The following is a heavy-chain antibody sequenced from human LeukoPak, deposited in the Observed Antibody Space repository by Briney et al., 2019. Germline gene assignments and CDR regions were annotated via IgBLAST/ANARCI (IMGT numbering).Heavy chain of an antibody. J-gene: IGHJ4*02. V-gene: IGHV4-4*07. CDR2: IYSSGST. Sequence: SETLSLTCTVSGESINSFYWSWIRQPAGKGLEWIGRIYSSGSTNYSPSLKSRVTMSVDTSKNQFSLNLSAVTAADTAVYYCARGYCSGGSCYDFDRWGQGTLVTVSS. CDR1: GESINSFY. D-gene: IGHD2-15*01. CDR3: ARGYCSGGSCYDFDR.